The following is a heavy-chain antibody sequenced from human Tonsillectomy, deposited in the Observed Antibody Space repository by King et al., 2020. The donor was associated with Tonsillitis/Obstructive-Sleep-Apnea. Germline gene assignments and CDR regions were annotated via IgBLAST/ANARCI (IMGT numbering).Heavy chain of an antibody. D-gene: IGHD3-16*01. CDR2: IKSKTDGGTI. J-gene: IGHJ4*02. CDR1: GFTFSNAW. CDR3: TTDTGEGDLTDY. V-gene: IGHV3-15*01. Sequence: VQLVESGGGLVKPGGSLRLSCAASGFTFSNAWMSWVRQVPGKGLEWVGRIKSKTDGGTIDYAAPVKGRFTISRDDSKNTLYLQMNSLKTEDTAVYYCTTDTGEGDLTDYWGQGTLVTVSS.